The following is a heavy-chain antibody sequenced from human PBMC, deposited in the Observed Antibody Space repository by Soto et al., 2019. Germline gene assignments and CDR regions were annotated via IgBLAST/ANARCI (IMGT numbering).Heavy chain of an antibody. CDR1: GGTFSSYT. Sequence: QVQLVQSGAEVKKPGSSVKVSCKASGGTFSSYTISWVRQAPGQGLEWMGRIIPILGIANYAQKFQGRVTITADKSTSTAYLELSSLRSEDTAVYYCARGIRGQRVKDWFDPWGQGTLVTVSS. CDR2: IIPILGIA. D-gene: IGHD6-13*01. J-gene: IGHJ5*02. V-gene: IGHV1-69*02. CDR3: ARGIRGQRVKDWFDP.